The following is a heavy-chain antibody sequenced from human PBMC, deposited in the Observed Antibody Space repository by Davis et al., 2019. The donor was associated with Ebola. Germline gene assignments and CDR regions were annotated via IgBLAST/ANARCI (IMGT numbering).Heavy chain of an antibody. CDR2: IYYSGST. D-gene: IGHD6-19*01. Sequence: SETLSLTCTVSGGSISSYYWSWIRQPPGKGLEWIGYIYYSGSTDYSPSLRGRATISLDTSKNQFSLRLTSVTAADTAVYYCARGWDSSGWQNWGQGILVTVSS. CDR3: ARGWDSSGWQN. V-gene: IGHV4-59*01. J-gene: IGHJ4*02. CDR1: GGSISSYY.